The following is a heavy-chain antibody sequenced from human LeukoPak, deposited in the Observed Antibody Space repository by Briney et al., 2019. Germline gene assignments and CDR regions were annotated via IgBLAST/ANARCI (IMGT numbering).Heavy chain of an antibody. Sequence: GESLKISCKGSGYSFTNYWIAWVRQLPGKGLEWMGIIYPGDSTTTYSPSFQGQVTISADRSISTAYLQWSSLEASDTAIYYCARSNYFDYWGQGTLVTVSS. J-gene: IGHJ4*02. CDR2: IYPGDSTT. CDR3: ARSNYFDY. CDR1: GYSFTNYW. V-gene: IGHV5-51*01. D-gene: IGHD6-6*01.